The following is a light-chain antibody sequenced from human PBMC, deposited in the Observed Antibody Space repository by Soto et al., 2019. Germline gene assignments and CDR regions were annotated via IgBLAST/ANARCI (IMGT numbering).Light chain of an antibody. CDR2: KAS. Sequence: DIQMTQCPSTLAGSVGDRDTITFRACQPIPSWLHWYQQKQGKAPNLLIYKASTLKRGLASRFSGSGSGTEFTLTISSLQPDDFATYSCKHYNSYSEAFGQGTKV. V-gene: IGKV1-5*03. J-gene: IGKJ1*01. CDR1: QPIPSW. CDR3: KHYNSYSEA.